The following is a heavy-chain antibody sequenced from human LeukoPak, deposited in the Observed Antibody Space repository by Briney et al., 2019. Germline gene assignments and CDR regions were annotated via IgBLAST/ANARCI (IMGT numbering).Heavy chain of an antibody. CDR2: ISGSGGST. CDR3: AKTSAGIRGGYFDY. Sequence: GGSLRLSCAASGFTFSSYAMSWVRQAPGKGLEWVSAISGSGGSTYYADSVKGRFTISRDNSKNTLFLQMSSLRAEDTAVYYCAKTSAGIRGGYFDYWGQGTLVTVSS. D-gene: IGHD3-10*01. J-gene: IGHJ4*02. CDR1: GFTFSSYA. V-gene: IGHV3-23*01.